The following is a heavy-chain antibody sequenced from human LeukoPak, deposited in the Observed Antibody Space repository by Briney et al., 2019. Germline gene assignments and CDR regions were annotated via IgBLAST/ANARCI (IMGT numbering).Heavy chain of an antibody. CDR2: IYYSGST. J-gene: IGHJ4*02. CDR3: ARVSVDTAMVTTSYFDY. CDR1: GGSISSGGYY. Sequence: SETLSLTCTVSGGSISSGGYYWSWIRQHPGKGLEWIGYIYYSGSTYYNPSLKSRVTISVDTSKNQFSLKLSSVTAADTAVYYCARVSVDTAMVTTSYFDYWGQGTLVTVSS. D-gene: IGHD5-18*01. V-gene: IGHV4-31*03.